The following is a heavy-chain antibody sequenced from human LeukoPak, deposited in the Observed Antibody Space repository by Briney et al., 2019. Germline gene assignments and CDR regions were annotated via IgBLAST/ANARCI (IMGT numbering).Heavy chain of an antibody. J-gene: IGHJ3*02. CDR1: GGSISSSSYY. CDR2: IYYSGST. V-gene: IGHV4-39*01. CDR3: ARQIAARPYDAFDI. Sequence: SETLSLTCTVSGGSISSSSYYWGWLRQPPGKGLEWIGSIYYSGSTYYNPSLKSRVTISVDTSKNQFSLKLSSVTAADTAVYYCARQIAARPYDAFDIWGQGTMVTVSS. D-gene: IGHD6-6*01.